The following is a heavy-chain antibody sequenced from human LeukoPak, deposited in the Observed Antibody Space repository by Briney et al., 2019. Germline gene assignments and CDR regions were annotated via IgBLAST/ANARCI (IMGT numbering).Heavy chain of an antibody. J-gene: IGHJ3*02. CDR2: ISWNSGSI. CDR1: GFTFDDYA. D-gene: IGHD1-26*01. CDR3: AKARSWELPSTTAFDI. V-gene: IGHV3-9*03. Sequence: QPGRSLRLSCAASGFTFDDYAMHWVRQAPGKGLGWVSGISWNSGSIGYADSVKGRFTISRDNAKNSLYLQMNSLRAEDMALYYCAKARSWELPSTTAFDIWGQGTMVTVSS.